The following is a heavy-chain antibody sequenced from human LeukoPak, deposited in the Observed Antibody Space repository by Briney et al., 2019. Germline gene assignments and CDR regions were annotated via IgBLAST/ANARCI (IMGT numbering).Heavy chain of an antibody. V-gene: IGHV4-61*09. D-gene: IGHD3-10*01. J-gene: IGHJ4*02. CDR3: ARSSRITMVRIDY. CDR2: IHTTGRT. CDR1: GGSISSGDHY. Sequence: KTSETLSLTCSISGGSISSGDHYWTWIRQPAGKELEWIGHIHTTGRTNYNPSLKSRVYISVDTSKNQFSLKLSSVTAADTAVYYCARSSRITMVRIDYWGQGTLVTVSS.